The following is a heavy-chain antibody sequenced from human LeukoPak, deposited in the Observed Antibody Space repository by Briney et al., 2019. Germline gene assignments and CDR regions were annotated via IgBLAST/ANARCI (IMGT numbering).Heavy chain of an antibody. CDR3: ARHQSPYYFGMDV. CDR1: GGSISSYY. CDR2: IQDGGNT. Sequence: PSETLSLTCTVSGGSISSYYWSWIRQPPGKGLEWIAYIQDGGNTNYNPSLKSRATISVDTSKNHFSLTLTSVTAADTAVYYCARHQSPYYFGMDVWGQGTTVTVSS. J-gene: IGHJ6*02. V-gene: IGHV4-59*08.